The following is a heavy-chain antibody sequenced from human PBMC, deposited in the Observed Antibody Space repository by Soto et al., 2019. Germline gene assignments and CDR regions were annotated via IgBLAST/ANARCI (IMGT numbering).Heavy chain of an antibody. J-gene: IGHJ6*02. CDR3: EKDCHGSGRYVPYCGMDV. CDR2: ISGSGGST. Sequence: GGYLRLSCAASGFTFSSYAMSWVRKAPGKGLEWVSAISGSGGSTYYADSGKGRFTISRNNSKNTLYLQMNSLRAEDTAVYCCEKDCHGSGRYVPYCGMDVWGQGTTVTVSS. CDR1: GFTFSSYA. V-gene: IGHV3-23*01. D-gene: IGHD3-10*01.